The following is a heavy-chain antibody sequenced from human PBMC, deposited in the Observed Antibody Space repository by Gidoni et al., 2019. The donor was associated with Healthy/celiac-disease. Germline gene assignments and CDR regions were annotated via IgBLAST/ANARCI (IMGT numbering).Heavy chain of an antibody. J-gene: IGHJ2*01. CDR3: AREPTPSSGYFDL. D-gene: IGHD2-2*01. Sequence: QVQLQESGPGLVKPSQTLSLPCTVSGGSLSSGDYYWSWIRQPPGKGLEWIGYIYYSGSTYYNPALKSRVTISVDTSKNQFSLKLSSVTAADTAVYYCAREPTPSSGYFDLWGRGTLVTVSS. CDR2: IYYSGST. CDR1: GGSLSSGDYY. V-gene: IGHV4-30-4*01.